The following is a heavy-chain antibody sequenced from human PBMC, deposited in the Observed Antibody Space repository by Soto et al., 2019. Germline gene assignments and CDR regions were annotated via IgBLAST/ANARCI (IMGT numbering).Heavy chain of an antibody. CDR2: IYYSGST. V-gene: IGHV4-31*03. Sequence: PSETLSLTCTVSGGSISSGGYYWSWIRQHPGKGLECIGYIYYSGSTYYNPSLKSRVTISVDTSKNQFSLKLSSVTAADTAVYYCARDPLFTDYYDSSGWIGAFDIWGQGTMVTVAS. CDR1: GGSISSGGYY. J-gene: IGHJ3*02. D-gene: IGHD3-22*01. CDR3: ARDPLFTDYYDSSGWIGAFDI.